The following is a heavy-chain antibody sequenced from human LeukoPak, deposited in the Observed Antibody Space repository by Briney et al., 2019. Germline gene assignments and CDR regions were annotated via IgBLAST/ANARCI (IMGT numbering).Heavy chain of an antibody. V-gene: IGHV4-39*01. CDR3: ARLRFDFWSGYTHPYFDY. CDR1: GGSISSSSYS. D-gene: IGHD3-3*01. J-gene: IGHJ4*02. Sequence: SETLSLTCTVSGGSISSSSYSWGWIRQPPGKGLEWIGSIYSGTTYYNPPLKSRVTISVDTSKIQFSLKLSSVAATDTAVYFCARLRFDFWSGYTHPYFDYWGQGTLVTVSS. CDR2: IYSGTT.